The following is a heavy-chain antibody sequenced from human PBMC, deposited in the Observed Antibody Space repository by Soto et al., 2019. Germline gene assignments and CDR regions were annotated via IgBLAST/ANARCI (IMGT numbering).Heavy chain of an antibody. J-gene: IGHJ6*03. CDR2: INPNSGGT. D-gene: IGHD3-10*01. CDR1: GYTFTSYG. V-gene: IGHV1-2*04. Sequence: ASVKVSCKASGYTFTSYGISWVRQAPGQGLEWMGWINPNSGGTNYAQKFQGWVTMTRDTSISTAYMELSRLRSDDTAVYYCARDKKVRGVSSYYYYYMDVWGKGTTVTVSS. CDR3: ARDKKVRGVSSYYYYYMDV.